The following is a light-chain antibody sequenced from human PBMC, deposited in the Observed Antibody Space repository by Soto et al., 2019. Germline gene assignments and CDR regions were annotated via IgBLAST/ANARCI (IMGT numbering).Light chain of an antibody. V-gene: IGLV2-14*01. Sequence: QSALTQPASVSGSPGQSITISCTGTSSDVGGYNYVSWYQQHPDKAPKLLIYEVTHRPSGVSTRFSGSKSGNTASLTISGLQAEDEADYYCSSYTTTTTLFGGGTKVTVL. CDR3: SSYTTTTTL. CDR1: SSDVGGYNY. CDR2: EVT. J-gene: IGLJ3*02.